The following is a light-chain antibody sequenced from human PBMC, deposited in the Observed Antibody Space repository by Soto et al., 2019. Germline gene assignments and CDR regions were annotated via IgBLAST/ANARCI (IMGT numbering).Light chain of an antibody. Sequence: EIVLTQSPGTLSLSPGERATLSCRASHSVSRTYLAWYQQKPGQAPRLLMYGAPDRATGTPGRFSGSGSGTDFTLTISGLEPEDSAVYYCQQFDDSVTFGQGTRLEIK. CDR3: QQFDDSVT. J-gene: IGKJ5*01. CDR1: HSVSRTY. CDR2: GAP. V-gene: IGKV3-20*01.